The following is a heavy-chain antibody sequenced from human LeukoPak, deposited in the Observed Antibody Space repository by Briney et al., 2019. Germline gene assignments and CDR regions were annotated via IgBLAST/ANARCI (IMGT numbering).Heavy chain of an antibody. CDR3: ARRGRDSNNQKIFDY. Sequence: GESLKISCQGSGYSFSNYWIGWVRQMPGKGLEWMGIIYPDDSDTRHSPSFQGQVTISADKSISTAYLQWSSLKASDTAMHYCARRGRDSNNQKIFDYWGQGTLVTVSS. V-gene: IGHV5-51*01. D-gene: IGHD3-16*01. CDR2: IYPDDSDT. J-gene: IGHJ4*02. CDR1: GYSFSNYW.